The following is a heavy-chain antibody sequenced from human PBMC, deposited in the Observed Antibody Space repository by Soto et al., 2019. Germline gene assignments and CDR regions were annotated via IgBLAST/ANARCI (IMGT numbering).Heavy chain of an antibody. CDR1: GYTFTSYG. Sequence: ASVKVSCKASGYTFTSYGISWVRQAPGQGLEWMGWIRAYNGKTNYAQKLQGRVTMTTDTSTSTAYRELRSLRSDDTAVYYCARAFKVVVTAISTYYYYGMDVWGQGTTFTVPS. V-gene: IGHV1-18*04. J-gene: IGHJ6*02. CDR2: IRAYNGKT. D-gene: IGHD2-21*02. CDR3: ARAFKVVVTAISTYYYYGMDV.